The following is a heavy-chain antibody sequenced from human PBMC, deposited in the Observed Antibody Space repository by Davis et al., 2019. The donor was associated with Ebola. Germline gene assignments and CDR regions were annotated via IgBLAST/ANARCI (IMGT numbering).Heavy chain of an antibody. J-gene: IGHJ6*02. CDR1: GGTFSSYA. CDR2: IIPILGIA. CDR3: ARWGRLVYYGMDV. V-gene: IGHV1-69*04. Sequence: SVTVSCKASGGTFSSYAISWVRQAPGQGLEWMGRIIPILGIANYAQKFQGRVTITADKSTSTAYMELSSLRSEDTAVYYCARWGRLVYYGMDVWGQGTTVTVSS. D-gene: IGHD3-9*01.